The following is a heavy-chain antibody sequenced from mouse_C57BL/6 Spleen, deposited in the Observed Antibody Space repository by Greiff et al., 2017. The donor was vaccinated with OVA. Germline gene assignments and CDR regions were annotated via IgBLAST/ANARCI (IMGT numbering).Heavy chain of an antibody. V-gene: IGHV1-82*01. CDR1: GYAFSSSW. Sequence: VMLQQSGPELVKPGASVKISCKASGYAFSSSWMNWVKQRPGKGLEWIGRIYPGDGDTNYNGKFKGKATLTADKSSSTAYMQLSSLTSEDSAVYFCVSGYDAMDYWGQGTSVTVSS. CDR2: IYPGDGDT. CDR3: VSGYDAMDY. D-gene: IGHD3-2*02. J-gene: IGHJ4*01.